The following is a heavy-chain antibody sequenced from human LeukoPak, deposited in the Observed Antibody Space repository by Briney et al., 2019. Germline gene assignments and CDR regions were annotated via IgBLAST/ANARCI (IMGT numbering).Heavy chain of an antibody. D-gene: IGHD3-9*01. Sequence: GESLKISCKGSGDSFTSYWIGWVRQMPGKGLEWMGIIYPGDSDTRYSPSFQGQVTISADKSISTAYLQWSSLKASDTAMYYCARPSPGYYDILTGYSRYYFDYWGQGTLVTVSS. J-gene: IGHJ4*02. V-gene: IGHV5-51*01. CDR1: GDSFTSYW. CDR2: IYPGDSDT. CDR3: ARPSPGYYDILTGYSRYYFDY.